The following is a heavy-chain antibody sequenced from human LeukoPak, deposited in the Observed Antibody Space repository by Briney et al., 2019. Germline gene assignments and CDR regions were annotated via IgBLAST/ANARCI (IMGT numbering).Heavy chain of an antibody. CDR3: AREGVVWYAFDI. CDR1: GGTFNGYY. CDR2: INHSGNT. D-gene: IGHD3-16*01. J-gene: IGHJ3*02. Sequence: SETLFLTCAVNGGTFNGYYWSWIRQPPGKGLEWIGEINHSGNTYYNPSLKSRVTISVDTSKNQFSLKLSSVTAADTAVYYCAREGVVWYAFDIWGQGTMVTVSS. V-gene: IGHV4-34*01.